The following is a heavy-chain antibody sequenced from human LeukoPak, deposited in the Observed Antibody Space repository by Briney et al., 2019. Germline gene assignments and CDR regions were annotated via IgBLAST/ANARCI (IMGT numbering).Heavy chain of an antibody. CDR2: INHSGST. Sequence: SETLSLTCAVYGGSFSGYYWSWIRQPPGKGLEWIGEINHSGSTNYNPSLKSRVPISVDTSKNQFSLKMSSVTAADTAVYYCARARIVGATTKNDYWGQGTLVTVSS. CDR1: GGSFSGYY. CDR3: ARARIVGATTKNDY. J-gene: IGHJ4*02. V-gene: IGHV4-34*01. D-gene: IGHD1-26*01.